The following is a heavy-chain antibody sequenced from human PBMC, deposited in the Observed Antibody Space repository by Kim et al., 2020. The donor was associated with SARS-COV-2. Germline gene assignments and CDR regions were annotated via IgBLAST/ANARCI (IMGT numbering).Heavy chain of an antibody. CDR2: IYHSGST. V-gene: IGHV4-4*02. CDR3: ARGLRYFDWFTHFDY. Sequence: SETLSLTCAVSGGSISSSNWWSWVRQPPGKGLEWIGEIYHSGSTNYNPSLKSRVTISVDKSKNQFSLKLSSVTAADTAVYYCARGLRYFDWFTHFDYWGQGTLVTVSS. CDR1: GGSISSSNW. D-gene: IGHD3-9*01. J-gene: IGHJ4*02.